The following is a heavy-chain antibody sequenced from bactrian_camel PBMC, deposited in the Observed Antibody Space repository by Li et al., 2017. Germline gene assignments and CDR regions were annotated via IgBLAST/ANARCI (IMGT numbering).Heavy chain of an antibody. CDR2: LDSVGSI. D-gene: IGHD5*01. CDR1: GDMYRNTY. J-gene: IGHJ4*01. CDR3: VLGVSAST. Sequence: HVQLVESGGGSVQVGGSLRLSCVASGDMYRNTYLMAWFRQAPGKEREGVAVLDSVGSINYADSVQGRFTISRDNAKTTMYLQMNSLKSEDTALYYCVLGVSASTWGQGTQVTVS. V-gene: IGHV3S53*01.